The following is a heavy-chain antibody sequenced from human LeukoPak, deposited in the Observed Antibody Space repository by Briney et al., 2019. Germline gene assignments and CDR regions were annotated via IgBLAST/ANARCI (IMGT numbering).Heavy chain of an antibody. CDR3: VQSIAMFIG. CDR1: GFTFEDYG. D-gene: IGHD3-16*01. J-gene: IGHJ4*02. CDR2: ISLNGGAT. Sequence: AGGSLRLSCAASGFTFEDYGMTWVRQAPGKGLEWVAGISLNGGATGYADSVKGRFTISRDNAKNFLYLQMNSLRAEDTALYYCVQSIAMFIGWGQGTRVTVSS. V-gene: IGHV3-20*04.